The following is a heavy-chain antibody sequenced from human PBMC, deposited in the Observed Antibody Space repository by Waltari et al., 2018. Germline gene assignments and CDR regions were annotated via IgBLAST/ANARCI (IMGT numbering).Heavy chain of an antibody. CDR1: GFSLSPFG. D-gene: IGHD3-10*01. CDR3: AKDAFGNTYLDH. J-gene: IGHJ5*02. Sequence: QVQLVESGGGVVQPGMSLRLSCAGSGFSLSPFGMHWVRQAPGKGLEWVALASFDGSTTYYADSVRGRFTISRDNSKNTLYLDINTLRVDDTAIYYCAKDAFGNTYLDHWGQGTLVTVSS. CDR2: ASFDGSTT. V-gene: IGHV3-30*18.